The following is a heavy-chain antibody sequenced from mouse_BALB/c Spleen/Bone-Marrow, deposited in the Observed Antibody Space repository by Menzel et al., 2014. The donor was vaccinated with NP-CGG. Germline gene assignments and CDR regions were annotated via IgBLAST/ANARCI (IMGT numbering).Heavy chain of an antibody. D-gene: IGHD2-10*02. V-gene: IGHV1-18*01. CDR1: GYSFTGYT. CDR3: ARHGYGNYVAMDY. J-gene: IGHJ4*01. CDR2: INPYDGGT. Sequence: VHVKQSGPELVKPGASMKISCKASGYSFTGYTMNWVKQSHGKNLEWIGLINPYDGGTSYNQKFKGKATLTVDKSSSTAYMELLSLTPEDSAVYYCARHGYGNYVAMDYWGQGTSVTVSS.